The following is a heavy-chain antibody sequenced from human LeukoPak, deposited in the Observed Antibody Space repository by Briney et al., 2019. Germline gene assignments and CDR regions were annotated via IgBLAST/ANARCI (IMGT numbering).Heavy chain of an antibody. J-gene: IGHJ6*02. Sequence: SETLSLTCAVYGGSFSGYYWSWIRQPPGKGLEWIGYIYYSGSTYYNPSLKSRVTISVDTSKNQFSLKLSSVTAADTAVYYCARDQTTWNYYYYGMDVWGQGTTVTVSS. V-gene: IGHV4-34*09. CDR1: GGSFSGYY. CDR2: IYYSGST. D-gene: IGHD2/OR15-2a*01. CDR3: ARDQTTWNYYYYGMDV.